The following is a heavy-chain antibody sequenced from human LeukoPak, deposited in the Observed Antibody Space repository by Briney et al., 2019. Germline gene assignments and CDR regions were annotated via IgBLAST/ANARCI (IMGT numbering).Heavy chain of an antibody. V-gene: IGHV1-8*03. CDR1: GYTFTSYD. CDR3: ARGVDRRVYVWGSYRHTPFDY. D-gene: IGHD3-16*02. CDR2: MNPNSGNT. Sequence: ASVKVSCRASGYTFTSYDINWVRQATGQGLEWMGWMNPNSGNTGYAQKFQGRVTITRNTSISTAYMELSSLRSEDTAVYYCARGVDRRVYVWGSYRHTPFDYWGQGTLVTVSS. J-gene: IGHJ4*02.